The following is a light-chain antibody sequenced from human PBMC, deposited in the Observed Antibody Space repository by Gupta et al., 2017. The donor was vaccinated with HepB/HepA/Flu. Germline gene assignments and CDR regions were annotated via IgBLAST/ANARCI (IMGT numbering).Light chain of an antibody. CDR3: GTWEDCLNGPV. Sequence: QSVLTQPPSASGTPGQRVTISCSGSSSNIGSNTVNWYQQLPGTAPKRPIYSNNQRPSGVVDRGSCYSSGKYESRATIGLTSKDEAEDYCGTWEDCLNGPVFGGGTKLTVL. CDR2: SNN. J-gene: IGLJ3*02. V-gene: IGLV1-44*01. CDR1: SSNIGSNT.